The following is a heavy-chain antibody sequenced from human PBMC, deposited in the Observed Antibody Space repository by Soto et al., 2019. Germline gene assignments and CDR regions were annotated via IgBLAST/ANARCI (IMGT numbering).Heavy chain of an antibody. CDR2: ISSSSSTI. CDR1: GFTFSSYS. V-gene: IGHV3-48*01. CDR3: ARGRIVVVPAAPFDY. D-gene: IGHD2-2*01. J-gene: IGHJ4*02. Sequence: EVQLVESGGGLVQPGGSLRLSCAASGFTFSSYSMNWVRQAPGKGLEWVSYISSSSSTIYYADSVKGRFTISRDNAKNSLYLQMNSLRAEDTAVYYCARGRIVVVPAAPFDYWGQGTLVTVSS.